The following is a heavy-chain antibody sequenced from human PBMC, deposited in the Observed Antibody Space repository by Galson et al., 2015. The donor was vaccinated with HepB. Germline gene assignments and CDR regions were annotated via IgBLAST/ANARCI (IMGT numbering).Heavy chain of an antibody. V-gene: IGHV3-33*01. CDR3: ARDQHYYYFYGMDV. CDR2: IWFDGSDT. CDR1: GFTFSTYG. Sequence: SLRLSCAASGFTFSTYGMNWVRQAPGKGLEWVALIWFDGSDTYYADSVKGRFTISRDSSKNTLYLQMNSLRAEDTAVYYYARDQHYYYFYGMDVWGQGTTVTVSS. J-gene: IGHJ6*02.